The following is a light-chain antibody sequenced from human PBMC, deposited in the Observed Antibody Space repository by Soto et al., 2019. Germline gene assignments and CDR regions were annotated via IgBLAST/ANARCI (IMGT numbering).Light chain of an antibody. J-gene: IGKJ1*01. Sequence: DIVMTQSPATLSVSPGERATLSCRASHSISNNVAWYQQKPGQTPRLLIYSASTATNIPTRFSGSGSGTEFPLTTSSLLSEDFAVYYCHQYSIWPWTFGKGTKVEIK. CDR3: HQYSIWPWT. CDR2: SAS. CDR1: HSISNN. V-gene: IGKV3-15*01.